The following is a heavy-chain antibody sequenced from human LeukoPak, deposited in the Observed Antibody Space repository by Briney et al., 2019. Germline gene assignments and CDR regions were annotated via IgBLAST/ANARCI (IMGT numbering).Heavy chain of an antibody. CDR3: ARQSTIAAAKIDP. Sequence: SETLSLTCTVSGGSISSGDYYWSWIRQPPGKGLEWIGYIYYSGSTYYNPSLKSRVTVSVDTSKNQFSLKLNSVTAADTAIYYCARQSTIAAAKIDPWGQGSLVTVSS. J-gene: IGHJ5*02. V-gene: IGHV4-30-4*01. D-gene: IGHD6-25*01. CDR2: IYYSGST. CDR1: GGSISSGDYY.